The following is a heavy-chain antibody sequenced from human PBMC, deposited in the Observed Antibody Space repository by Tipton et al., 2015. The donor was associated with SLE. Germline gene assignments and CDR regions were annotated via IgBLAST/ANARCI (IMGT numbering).Heavy chain of an antibody. Sequence: RSLRLSCAASGFAFSNYGMHWVRQAPGKGLEWVAVFLAYSRDNEYYADSVKGRFTISRDNSKNTLYLQMSSLKADDTAVYYCASSGWPGNYWGQGTLVTVSS. J-gene: IGHJ4*02. V-gene: IGHV3-30*03. D-gene: IGHD6-19*01. CDR2: FLAYSRDNE. CDR1: GFAFSNYG. CDR3: ASSGWPGNY.